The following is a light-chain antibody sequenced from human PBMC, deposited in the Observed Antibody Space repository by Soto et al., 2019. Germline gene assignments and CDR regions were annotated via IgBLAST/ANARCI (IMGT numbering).Light chain of an antibody. CDR3: QQYGSSPH. V-gene: IGKV3D-15*01. CDR1: QSVSIN. J-gene: IGKJ5*01. CDR2: DAS. Sequence: EIVMTQSPGTLSVSPGERATLYCRASQSVSINLAWYQQKPGQAPRLLIYDASTRATGIPARFSGSGSGTEFTLTISSLQSEDFAVYFCQQYGSSPHFGQGTRLEIK.